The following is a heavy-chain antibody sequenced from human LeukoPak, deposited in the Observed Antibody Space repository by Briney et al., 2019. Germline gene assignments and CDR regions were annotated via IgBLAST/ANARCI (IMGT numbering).Heavy chain of an antibody. D-gene: IGHD3-22*01. CDR2: IVVGSGNT. Sequence: ASVKVSCKASGFTFTSSAIQWVRQARGQRLERIGWIVVGSGNTNYAQKFQERVTITRDMSTSTAYMELSSLRSEDTAVYYCAAETYYYDSSGYPSLDYWGQGTLVTVSS. J-gene: IGHJ4*02. CDR3: AAETYYYDSSGYPSLDY. V-gene: IGHV1-58*02. CDR1: GFTFTSSA.